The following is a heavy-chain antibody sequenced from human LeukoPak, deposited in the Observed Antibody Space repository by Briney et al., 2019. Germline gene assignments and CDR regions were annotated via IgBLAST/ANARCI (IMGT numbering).Heavy chain of an antibody. Sequence: GGSLRLSCAASGFTFSSYIMNWVRRAPGKGLEWVSSITSRSSYIYYADSVKGRFTISRDNSKNTLYMQMNSLRAEDTAVYYCARDTHYDILTGPIGGVFDYWGQGTLVTVSS. CDR1: GFTFSSYI. D-gene: IGHD3-9*01. CDR3: ARDTHYDILTGPIGGVFDY. J-gene: IGHJ4*02. CDR2: ITSRSSYI. V-gene: IGHV3-21*01.